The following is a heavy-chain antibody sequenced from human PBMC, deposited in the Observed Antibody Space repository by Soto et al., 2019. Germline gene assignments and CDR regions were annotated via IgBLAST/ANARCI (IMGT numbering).Heavy chain of an antibody. J-gene: IGHJ6*02. CDR3: ARVTPGNNLYYFSGLDV. CDR1: GFTFGTYG. CDR2: ISYEGSNT. D-gene: IGHD1-1*01. V-gene: IGHV3-30-3*01. Sequence: QVHLVESGGGVVQRGRSLRLSCVASGFTFGTYGIHWVRQAPGKGLQWVALISYEGSNTYYADSVRGRFTISRDNAKNTLYLQMNSLRPEDSGVYFCARVTPGNNLYYFSGLDVWGQGTSATVSS.